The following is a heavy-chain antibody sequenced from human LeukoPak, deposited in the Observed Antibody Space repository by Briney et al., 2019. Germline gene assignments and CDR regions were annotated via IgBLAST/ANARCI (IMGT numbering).Heavy chain of an antibody. Sequence: SETLSLTCTVSGGSISSGGYYWSWIRQHPGKGLEWIGYIYYNGSTYYNPSLKSRVTISVDTSKNQFSLKLSSVTAADTAVYYCARDRSYYDSSGYPYRAFDIWGQGTMVTVSS. CDR2: IYYNGST. CDR1: GGSISSGGYY. V-gene: IGHV4-31*03. CDR3: ARDRSYYDSSGYPYRAFDI. J-gene: IGHJ3*02. D-gene: IGHD3-22*01.